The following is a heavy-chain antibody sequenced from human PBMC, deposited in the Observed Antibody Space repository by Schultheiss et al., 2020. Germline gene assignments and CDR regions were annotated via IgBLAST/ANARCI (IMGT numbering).Heavy chain of an antibody. J-gene: IGHJ4*02. Sequence: GGSLRLSCTVSGGSISSNYYYWVWIRQPPGKGLEWVSYISSGYIYYADSVKGRFTISRDNAKNSLYLQMNSLRAEDTAVYYCASDDSSGPYFDYWGQGTLVTVSS. CDR1: GGSISSNYYY. V-gene: IGHV3-11*06. CDR2: ISSGYI. CDR3: ASDDSSGPYFDY. D-gene: IGHD3-22*01.